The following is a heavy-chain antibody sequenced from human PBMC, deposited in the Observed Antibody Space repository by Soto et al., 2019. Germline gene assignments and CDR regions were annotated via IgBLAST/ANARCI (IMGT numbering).Heavy chain of an antibody. Sequence: GSLRLSCAASGXTFSSYAMSWVRQAPGKGLELVSAISGSGGSTYYADSVKGRFTISRDNSKNTLYLQMNSLRAEDTAVYYCAKDEGYCSGGSCYPLDYWGQGTLGTVSS. CDR1: GXTFSSYA. V-gene: IGHV3-23*01. CDR3: AKDEGYCSGGSCYPLDY. J-gene: IGHJ4*02. D-gene: IGHD2-15*01. CDR2: ISGSGGST.